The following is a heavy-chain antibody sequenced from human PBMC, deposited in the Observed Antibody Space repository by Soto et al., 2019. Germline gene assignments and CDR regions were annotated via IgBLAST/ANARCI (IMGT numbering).Heavy chain of an antibody. CDR1: EFTFSKYA. Sequence: GGPMRHSCAAAEFTFSKYAMSWVRQAPGKGLEWVSAISGSGDTTYYANSVKGRFTISRDNSKNTLYLQMNSLRAEDTAVYYCAKGSYRPHDYWGQGTLVTVSS. CDR2: ISGSGDTT. CDR3: AKGSYRPHDY. J-gene: IGHJ4*02. D-gene: IGHD1-26*01. V-gene: IGHV3-23*01.